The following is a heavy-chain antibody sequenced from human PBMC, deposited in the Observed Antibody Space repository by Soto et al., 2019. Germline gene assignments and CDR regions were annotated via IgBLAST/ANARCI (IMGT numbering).Heavy chain of an antibody. CDR1: GSSISGYY. J-gene: IGHJ5*02. V-gene: IGHV4-59*01. CDR2: IYYSGST. Sequence: PSETLSLTCIVSGSSISGYYWSWIRQPPGKGLEWIGYIYYSGSTNYNPSLKSRVTISVDTSKNQFSLKLSSVTAADTAVYYCASLWFGESTYNWFDPWGQGTLVTVSS. CDR3: ASLWFGESTYNWFDP. D-gene: IGHD3-10*01.